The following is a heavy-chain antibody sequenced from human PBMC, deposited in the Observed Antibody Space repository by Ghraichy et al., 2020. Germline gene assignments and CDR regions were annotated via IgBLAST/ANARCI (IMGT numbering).Heavy chain of an antibody. CDR1: GFMFANFG. CDR3: AKGYSLSRVVIDH. D-gene: IGHD3-22*01. V-gene: IGHV3-23*01. CDR2: ISGGGDRI. Sequence: GGSLRLSCVASGFMFANFGMSWVRQAPGQGLAWVSSISGGGDRINYADSVKGRFTISRDNSKNTVYLQMNSLRAEDTAVYYCAKGYSLSRVVIDHWGQGTLVTVSS. J-gene: IGHJ4*02.